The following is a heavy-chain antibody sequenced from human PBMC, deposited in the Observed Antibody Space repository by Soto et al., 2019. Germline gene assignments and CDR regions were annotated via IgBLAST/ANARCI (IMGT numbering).Heavy chain of an antibody. CDR1: GFTFSNAW. CDR2: IKSRTDGGTT. Sequence: GGSLRLSCAASGFTFSNAWMSWVRQAPGKGLEWVGRIKSRTDGGTTDYAAPVKGRFTISRDDSKNTLYLQMNSLKTEDTAVYYCTSQGGYSSGWYYYGMDVRGQGTTVTVSS. J-gene: IGHJ6*02. V-gene: IGHV3-15*01. D-gene: IGHD6-19*01. CDR3: TSQGGYSSGWYYYGMDV.